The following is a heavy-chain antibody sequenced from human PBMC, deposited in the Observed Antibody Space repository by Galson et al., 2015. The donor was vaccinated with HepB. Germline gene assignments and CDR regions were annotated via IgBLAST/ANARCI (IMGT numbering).Heavy chain of an antibody. CDR2: IIPVFGTP. V-gene: IGHV1-69*13. D-gene: IGHD6-6*01. Sequence: SVKVSCKASGGTFSNYALSRVRQAPGLGLEWMGGIIPVFGTPKYSQKFQGRLTITADESTTTVYMDLRSLTSDDTALYYCVRDPAQAAPFDPWGQGTLVIVSS. CDR3: VRDPAQAAPFDP. CDR1: GGTFSNYA. J-gene: IGHJ5*02.